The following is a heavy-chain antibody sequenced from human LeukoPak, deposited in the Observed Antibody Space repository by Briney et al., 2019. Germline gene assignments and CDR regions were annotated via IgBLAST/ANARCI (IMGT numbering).Heavy chain of an antibody. CDR2: IYYSGST. J-gene: IGHJ6*02. D-gene: IGHD3-22*01. Sequence: SETLSLTCTVSGGSISSYYWSWIRQPPGEGLEWIGYIYYSGSTNYNPSLKSRVTTSVDTSKNQFSLKLSSVTAADTAVYYCARYYYDSSGYYFRGYYGMDVWGQGTTVTVSS. CDR3: ARYYYDSSGYYFRGYYGMDV. CDR1: GGSISSYY. V-gene: IGHV4-59*08.